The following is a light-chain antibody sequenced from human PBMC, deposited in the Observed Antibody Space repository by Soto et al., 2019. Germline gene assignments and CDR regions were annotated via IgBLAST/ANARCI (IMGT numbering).Light chain of an antibody. CDR1: QSVLYSSNNKNY. CDR2: WAS. CDR3: QQYYSTPWT. J-gene: IGKJ1*01. Sequence: DIVMTQSPDSLAVSLGERATINCKSSQSVLYSSNNKNYLAWYQQKPGQPPNLLIYWASTRESGVPDRFSGSGSGTDFTLTICSLQAEDVAIYYCQQYYSTPWTFGQGTKVEIK. V-gene: IGKV4-1*01.